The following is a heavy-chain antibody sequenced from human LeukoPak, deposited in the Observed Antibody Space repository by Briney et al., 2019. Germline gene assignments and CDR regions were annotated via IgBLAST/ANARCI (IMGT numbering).Heavy chain of an antibody. Sequence: SETLSLTCAVYGGSFSGYYWSWIRQPPGKGLEWIGEINHSGSTNYNPSLKSRVTISVDTSKNQFSLKLSSVTAADTAVYYCARGIRRGYSYGYRYYFDYWGQGTLVTVSS. CDR1: GGSFSGYY. D-gene: IGHD5-18*01. V-gene: IGHV4-34*01. CDR3: ARGIRRGYSYGYRYYFDY. J-gene: IGHJ4*02. CDR2: INHSGST.